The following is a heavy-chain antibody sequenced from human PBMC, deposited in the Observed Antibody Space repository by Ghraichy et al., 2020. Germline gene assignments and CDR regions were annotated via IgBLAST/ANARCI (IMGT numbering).Heavy chain of an antibody. CDR3: AREYYDILTGYYKLFDY. Sequence: ASVKVSCKASEYTFTSYAMHWVRQAPGQRLEWMGWINAGNGNTKYSQKFQGRVTITRDTSASTAYMELSSLRSEDTAVYYCAREYYDILTGYYKLFDYWGQGTLVTVSS. CDR2: INAGNGNT. CDR1: EYTFTSYA. V-gene: IGHV1-3*01. D-gene: IGHD3-9*01. J-gene: IGHJ4*02.